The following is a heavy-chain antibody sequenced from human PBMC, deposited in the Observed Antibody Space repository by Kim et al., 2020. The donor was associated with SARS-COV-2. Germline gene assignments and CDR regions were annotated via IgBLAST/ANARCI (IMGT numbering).Heavy chain of an antibody. CDR3: ARHVGGYDFWSGYYGGGNYYGMDV. Sequence: SETLSLTCTVSGGSISSSSYYWGWIRQPPGKGLEWIGSIYYSGSTYYNPSLKSRVTISVDTSKNQFSLKLSSVTAADTAVYYCARHVGGYDFWSGYYGGGNYYGMDVWGQGTTVTVSS. CDR1: GGSISSSSYY. V-gene: IGHV4-39*01. CDR2: IYYSGST. D-gene: IGHD3-3*01. J-gene: IGHJ6*02.